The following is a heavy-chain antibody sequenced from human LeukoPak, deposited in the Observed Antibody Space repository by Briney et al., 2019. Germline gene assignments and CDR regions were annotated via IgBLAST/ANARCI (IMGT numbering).Heavy chain of an antibody. Sequence: SETLSLTCTVSGGSLSSDYWSWIRQPPGKGLEWIAYINYNGRTNYNSSLKTRVSISLDTSKNQFSLKLSSVTAADTAVYYCAKGAGWYGVWGQGALVTVSS. CDR2: INYNGRT. D-gene: IGHD6-19*01. J-gene: IGHJ4*02. CDR1: GGSLSSDY. CDR3: AKGAGWYGV. V-gene: IGHV4-59*01.